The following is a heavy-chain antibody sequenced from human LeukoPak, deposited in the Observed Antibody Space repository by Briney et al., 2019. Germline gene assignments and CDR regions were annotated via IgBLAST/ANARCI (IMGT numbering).Heavy chain of an antibody. V-gene: IGHV4-4*02. CDR1: GGSISSSNW. CDR3: ARGLGYYDYVWGY. Sequence: NPSETLSLTCAVSGGSISSSNWWSWVRQPPGKGLEWIGEIYHSGSTNYNPSPKSRVTISVDKSKNQFSLKLSSVTAADTAVYYCARGLGYYDYVWGYWGQGTLVTVSS. J-gene: IGHJ4*02. CDR2: IYHSGST. D-gene: IGHD3-16*01.